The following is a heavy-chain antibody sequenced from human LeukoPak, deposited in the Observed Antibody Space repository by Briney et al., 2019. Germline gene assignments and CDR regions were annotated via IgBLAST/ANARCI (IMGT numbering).Heavy chain of an antibody. CDR3: AREGGSSGYSYGYNWFAP. CDR1: GSTFTSYS. D-gene: IGHD5-18*01. Sequence: ASVKVSCKASGSTFTSYSMNWVRQAPGQGLEWMGLINTNTGNPTYAQGFTGRFVFSLDTSVNTAYLQISSLKVDDTAVYYCAREGGSSGYSYGYNWFAPWGQGTLVTVSS. CDR2: INTNTGNP. J-gene: IGHJ5*02. V-gene: IGHV7-4-1*02.